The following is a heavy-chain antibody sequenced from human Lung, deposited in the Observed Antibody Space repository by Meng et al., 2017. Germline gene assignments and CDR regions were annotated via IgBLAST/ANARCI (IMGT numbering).Heavy chain of an antibody. Sequence: QVQLQESGPGLVKPSGTLSLTCAVSGGSISSDNWWSWVRQPPGKGLEWIREIYHSGSTNYNPSLKSRITISVDKPKNQFSLTLSSVTAADTAVYYCTKNDFYCLGYWGQGTLVTVSS. CDR3: TKNDFYCLGY. V-gene: IGHV4-4*02. CDR2: IYHSGST. D-gene: IGHD2-21*01. CDR1: GGSISSDNW. J-gene: IGHJ4*02.